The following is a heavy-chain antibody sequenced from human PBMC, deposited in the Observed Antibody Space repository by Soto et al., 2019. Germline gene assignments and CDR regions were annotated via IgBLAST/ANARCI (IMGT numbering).Heavy chain of an antibody. CDR2: ISGGGDST. V-gene: IGHV3-23*01. J-gene: IGHJ4*02. CDR1: GFTFSSNS. CDR3: AKWDGYGDY. D-gene: IGHD5-18*01. Sequence: EVQLLESGGGLVQPGGSLRLSCAASGFTFSSNSITWVRQAPGKGLEWVSGISGGGDSTFYADSVKGRFTISRDNSKNTVFLQMNSLRADDTAVYYCAKWDGYGDYWGRGTLVTVSS.